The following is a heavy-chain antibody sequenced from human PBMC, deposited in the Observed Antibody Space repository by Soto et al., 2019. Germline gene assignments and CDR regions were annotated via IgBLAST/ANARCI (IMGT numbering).Heavy chain of an antibody. J-gene: IGHJ4*02. Sequence: SCKASGYTFSSYAMHWVRQAPGKGLEWVAVISYDGSNKYYADSVKGRFTISRDNSKNTLYLQMNSLRAEDTAVYYCARTIVVVTAHFDYWGQGTLVTVSS. CDR2: ISYDGSNK. V-gene: IGHV3-30-3*01. CDR3: ARTIVVVTAHFDY. D-gene: IGHD2-21*02. CDR1: GYTFSSYA.